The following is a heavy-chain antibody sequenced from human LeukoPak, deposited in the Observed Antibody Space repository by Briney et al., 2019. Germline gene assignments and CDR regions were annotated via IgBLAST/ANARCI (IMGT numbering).Heavy chain of an antibody. Sequence: PSGTLSLTCAVYGGSFSGYYWSWIRQPPGKGLEWIGEINHSGSTNYNPSLKSRVTISVDTSKNQFSLKLSSVTAADTAVYYCARHARKVWFGDRGIDYWGQGTLVTVSS. CDR3: ARHARKVWFGDRGIDY. V-gene: IGHV4-34*01. CDR2: INHSGST. D-gene: IGHD3-10*01. CDR1: GGSFSGYY. J-gene: IGHJ4*02.